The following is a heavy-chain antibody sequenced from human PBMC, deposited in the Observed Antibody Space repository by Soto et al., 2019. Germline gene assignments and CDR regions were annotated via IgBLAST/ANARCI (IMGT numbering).Heavy chain of an antibody. J-gene: IGHJ4*02. CDR3: AGDGIGVTACRGFCDY. CDR2: IWYDGSNK. V-gene: IGHV3-33*01. Sequence: QEHLVESGGGVVQPGRSLRLSCAASGSIFSGYGMHWVRQAPGKGLEWVAVIWYDGSNKYYADSVKGRFTISRDNSQNMLYVQMDSLRAEDTAVYYCAGDGIGVTACRGFCDYWGQGPLVTVSS. D-gene: IGHD1-20*01. CDR1: GSIFSGYG.